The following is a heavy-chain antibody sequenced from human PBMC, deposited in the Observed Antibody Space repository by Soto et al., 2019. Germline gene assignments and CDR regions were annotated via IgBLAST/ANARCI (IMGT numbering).Heavy chain of an antibody. Sequence: QVQLVQSGDEVKKPGASVKVSCKASGYIFVNYGIAWVRQAPGQGLEWMGWISPYTGNTHSATKVQGKITMSTHTTXSTAYMDLGSLTSDDTAVYYCVMVDNYVTPTPQDVWGQGTTVTVSS. CDR1: GYIFVNYG. J-gene: IGHJ6*02. CDR3: VMVDNYVTPTPQDV. V-gene: IGHV1-18*01. CDR2: ISPYTGNT. D-gene: IGHD3-16*01.